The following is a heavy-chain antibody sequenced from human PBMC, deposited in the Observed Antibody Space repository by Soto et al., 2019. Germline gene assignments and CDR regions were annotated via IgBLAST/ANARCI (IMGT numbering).Heavy chain of an antibody. CDR3: ATGVRQWLVQFVYFDF. CDR1: VYSATTYA. Sequence: QVQLVQSGAEVKKPGASVKVSCKASVYSATTYAIHWVRQAPCQRPEWIGWINPDNGDTKYSQMFQWGVTISRDTSARTAYMELSRLRSEDTALDYCATGVRQWLVQFVYFDFWGQGTLVTVSS. J-gene: IGHJ4*02. D-gene: IGHD6-19*01. CDR2: INPDNGDT. V-gene: IGHV1-3*01.